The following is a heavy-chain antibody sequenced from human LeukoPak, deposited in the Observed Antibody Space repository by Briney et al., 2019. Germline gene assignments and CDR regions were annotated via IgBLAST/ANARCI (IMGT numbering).Heavy chain of an antibody. CDR1: GFTFDDYA. Sequence: GRSLRLSCAASGFTFDDYAMHWVRQAPGKGLEWVSGISWNSGSIGYADSVKGRFTISRDNAKNSLYLQMNCLRAEDTALYYCAKDIEGDVVVPAAIRGATTGFDYWGQGTLVTVSS. J-gene: IGHJ4*02. CDR3: AKDIEGDVVVPAAIRGATTGFDY. V-gene: IGHV3-9*01. CDR2: ISWNSGSI. D-gene: IGHD2-2*02.